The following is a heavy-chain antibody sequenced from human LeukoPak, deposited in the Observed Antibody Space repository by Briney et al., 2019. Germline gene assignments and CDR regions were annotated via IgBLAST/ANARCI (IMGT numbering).Heavy chain of an antibody. D-gene: IGHD4-17*01. CDR2: IKEDGSEK. Sequence: GGSLRLSCAASGFAFSGYWMSWVRQAPGKGLECVANIKEDGSEKYYVDSVKGRFTISRDNAENSLFLQMNSLRAEDAAAYYCGRGHYGDYAWGQGTLVTVSS. CDR3: GRGHYGDYA. J-gene: IGHJ5*02. V-gene: IGHV3-7*01. CDR1: GFAFSGYW.